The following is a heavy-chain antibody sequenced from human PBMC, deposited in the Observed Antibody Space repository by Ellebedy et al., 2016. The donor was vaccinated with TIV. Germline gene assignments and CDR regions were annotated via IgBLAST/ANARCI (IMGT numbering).Heavy chain of an antibody. CDR2: ISSSSSYI. J-gene: IGHJ4*02. CDR1: GFTFSSYS. D-gene: IGHD3-22*01. CDR3: ARDAHYYDSSGSFDY. Sequence: GGSLRLXXAASGFTFSSYSMNWVRQAPGKGLEWVSSISSSSSYIYYADSVKGRFTISRDNAKNSLYLQMNSLRAEDTAVYYCARDAHYYDSSGSFDYWGQGTLVTVSS. V-gene: IGHV3-21*01.